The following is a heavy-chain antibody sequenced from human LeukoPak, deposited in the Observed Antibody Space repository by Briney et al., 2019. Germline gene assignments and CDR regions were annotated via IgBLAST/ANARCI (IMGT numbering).Heavy chain of an antibody. CDR2: IYHSGST. J-gene: IGHJ4*02. CDR3: ARDSMVRKIDY. CDR1: GYSISSGYY. V-gene: IGHV4-38-2*02. D-gene: IGHD3-10*01. Sequence: PSETLSLTCAVSGYSISSGYYWGWIRQPPGKGLEWIGSIYHSGSTYYNPSLKSRVTISVDTSKNQFSLKLSSVTAADTAVYYCARDSMVRKIDYWGQRTLVTVSS.